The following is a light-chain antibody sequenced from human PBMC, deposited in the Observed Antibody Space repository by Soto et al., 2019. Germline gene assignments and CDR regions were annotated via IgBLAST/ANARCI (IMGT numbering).Light chain of an antibody. V-gene: IGLV2-14*01. CDR1: SSAVGGYNY. CDR3: SSYRSSSTLYV. Sequence: QSALTQPASVSGSRGESITISCTGTSSAVGGYNYVSWYQQYPDKAPKLMIYEVSNPPSRVSNRFSGSKSGNKASLTIPGLQAQDEADYSSSSYRSSSTLYVFGTGTKGTVL. CDR2: EVS. J-gene: IGLJ1*01.